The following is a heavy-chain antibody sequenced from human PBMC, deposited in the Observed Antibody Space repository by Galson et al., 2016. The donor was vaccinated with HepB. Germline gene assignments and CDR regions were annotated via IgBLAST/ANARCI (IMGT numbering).Heavy chain of an antibody. CDR3: GLGLTGTGGWYFDY. CDR2: IIPIFVTP. CDR1: GGSFSSNA. Sequence: SVKVSCKASGGSFSSNAISWVRQAPGQALEWLGGIIPIFVTPNSAHSFQDRITTTADESTSTTYMVLNSPRSEATAVYYCGLGLTGTGGWYFDYWGQGTLVTVSS. D-gene: IGHD1-7*01. V-gene: IGHV1-69*01. J-gene: IGHJ4*02.